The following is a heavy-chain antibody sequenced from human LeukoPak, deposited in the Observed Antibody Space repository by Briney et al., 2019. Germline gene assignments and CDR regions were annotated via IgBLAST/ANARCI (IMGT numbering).Heavy chain of an antibody. CDR3: ARHYGWKLLPAFDI. V-gene: IGHV4-30-2*01. CDR1: GGSISSGGYY. Sequence: PSETLSLTCTVSGGSISSGGYYWSWIRQPPGKGLEWIGHIYHSGSTYYNPSLKSRVTISVDRSKNQFSLKLSSVTAADTAVYYCARHYGWKLLPAFDIWGQGTMVTVSS. J-gene: IGHJ3*02. CDR2: IYHSGST. D-gene: IGHD1-26*01.